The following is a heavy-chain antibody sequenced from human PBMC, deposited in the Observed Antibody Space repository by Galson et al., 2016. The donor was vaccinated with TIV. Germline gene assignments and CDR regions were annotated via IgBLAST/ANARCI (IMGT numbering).Heavy chain of an antibody. J-gene: IGHJ4*02. CDR3: ARTPDYYGTSHSHFDH. CDR1: GFSLSDSGMC. D-gene: IGHD3-10*01. CDR2: IDWADDK. V-gene: IGHV2-70*11. Sequence: PALVKPTQTLTLTCTFSGFSLSDSGMCVNWIRQPPGKALEWLARIDWADDKYYSPFLKTRLTISKDTSKNQVVLTLTDMDPVDTATYYCARTPDYYGTSHSHFDHWGQGTLVTVSS.